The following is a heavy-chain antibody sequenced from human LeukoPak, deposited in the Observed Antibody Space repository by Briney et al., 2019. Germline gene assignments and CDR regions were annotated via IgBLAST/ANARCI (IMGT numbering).Heavy chain of an antibody. CDR1: GYTFTGYY. CDR2: INPNSGGT. J-gene: IGHJ3*02. CDR3: ARLDIVVVPAAVGHDAFDI. V-gene: IGHV1-2*02. D-gene: IGHD2-2*01. Sequence: ASVKVSCKASGYTFTGYYMHWVRQAPGQGLEWMGWINPNSGGTNYAQKFQGRVTMTWDTSISTAYMELSRLRSDDTAVYYCARLDIVVVPAAVGHDAFDIWGQGTMVTVSS.